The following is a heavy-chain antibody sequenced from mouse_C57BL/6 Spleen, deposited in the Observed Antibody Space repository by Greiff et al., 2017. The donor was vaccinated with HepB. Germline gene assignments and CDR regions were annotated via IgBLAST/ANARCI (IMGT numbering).Heavy chain of an antibody. CDR3: AKNWGPTIVRGDY. CDR2: IWSGGST. J-gene: IGHJ4*01. CDR1: GFSLTSYG. D-gene: IGHD2-5*01. V-gene: IGHV2-4*01. Sequence: QVQLQQSGPGLVQPSQSLSITCTVSGFSLTSYGVHWVRQPPGKGLEWLGVIWSGGSTDYNAAFISRLSISKDNSKSQVFFKKNSLQADDTAIYYCAKNWGPTIVRGDYWGQGTSVTVSS.